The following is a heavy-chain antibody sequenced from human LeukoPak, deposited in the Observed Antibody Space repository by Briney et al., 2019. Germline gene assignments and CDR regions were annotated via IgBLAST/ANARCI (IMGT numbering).Heavy chain of an antibody. CDR3: ASLIVVVPAAGFDL. D-gene: IGHD2-2*01. V-gene: IGHV1-46*03. CDR2: INPSGGST. J-gene: IGHJ5*02. Sequence: SVKVSCKASGYTFTSYYMHWVRQAPGQGLEWIGIINPSGGSTSYAQKFQGRVTMTRDTSTSTVYMELSILRSEYTPVYYCASLIVVVPAAGFDLWGKGTLVTVSS. CDR1: GYTFTSYY.